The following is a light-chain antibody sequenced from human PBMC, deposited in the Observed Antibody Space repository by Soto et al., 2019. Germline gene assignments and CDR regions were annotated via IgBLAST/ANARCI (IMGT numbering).Light chain of an antibody. V-gene: IGKV3-20*01. J-gene: IGKJ1*01. CDR3: QQYGSSPT. CDR2: DVS. CDR1: QSVSSNY. Sequence: DIVLTQSPGTLSLSPGERATLSCRSSQSVSSNYLAWYKQKPDQAPRLVIYDVSGRATGIPDRFSGSGSGTDFTLTISRLEPEDFAVYYCQQYGSSPTFGQGTKVEIK.